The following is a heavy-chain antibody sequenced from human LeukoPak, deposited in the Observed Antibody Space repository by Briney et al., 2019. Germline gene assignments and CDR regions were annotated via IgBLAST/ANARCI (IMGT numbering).Heavy chain of an antibody. Sequence: SSETLSLTCTVSGGSISSSSYYWGWIRQPPGKGLEWIGSIYYSGSTYYNPSLKSRVTISVDTSKNQFSLKLSSVTAADTAVYYCARDYYGSGSYYNPYGYWGQGTLVTVSS. CDR3: ARDYYGSGSYYNPYGY. CDR2: IYYSGST. D-gene: IGHD3-10*01. V-gene: IGHV4-39*07. CDR1: GGSISSSSYY. J-gene: IGHJ4*02.